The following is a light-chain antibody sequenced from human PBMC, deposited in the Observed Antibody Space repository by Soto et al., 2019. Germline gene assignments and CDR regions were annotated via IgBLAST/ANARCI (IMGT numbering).Light chain of an antibody. CDR1: DGVGRS. CDR2: DAS. Sequence: IVLTQSPVSLSLSPGERSTLSCSASDGVGRSLAWFQQRPGQAPRLLIYDASNRATGIPARFSGSGSGTEFTLTISSLQPDDFATYYCQQYNSYSGVTFGPGTKVDIK. CDR3: QQYNSYSGVT. V-gene: IGKV3-11*01. J-gene: IGKJ3*01.